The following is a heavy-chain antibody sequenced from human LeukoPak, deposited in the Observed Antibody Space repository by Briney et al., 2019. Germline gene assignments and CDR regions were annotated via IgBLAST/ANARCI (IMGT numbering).Heavy chain of an antibody. CDR3: AKDHTDFWSGHNAFDI. V-gene: IGHV3-30*02. D-gene: IGHD3-3*01. CDR2: IRYDGSNK. J-gene: IGHJ3*02. Sequence: GGALRLSCAASGFTFSSYGMHWVRQAPGKGLEWVAFIRYDGSNKYYAESVKGRFTISRDNSKNMLYLQMNSLRAEDTAVYYCAKDHTDFWSGHNAFDIWGQGTMVTVSS. CDR1: GFTFSSYG.